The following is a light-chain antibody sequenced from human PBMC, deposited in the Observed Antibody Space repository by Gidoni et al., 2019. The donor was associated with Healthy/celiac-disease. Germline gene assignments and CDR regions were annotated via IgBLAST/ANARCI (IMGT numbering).Light chain of an antibody. J-gene: IGKJ3*01. CDR3: QQRSNGPST. CDR2: DAS. Sequence: EIVLPQSPATLSLSPGERATLSCRASQSVSSYLAWYQQKPGQAPRLLIYDASNRATGIPARFSGSGSGTDFTLTISSLEPEDFAVYYCQQRSNGPSTFGPGTKVDIK. CDR1: QSVSSY. V-gene: IGKV3-11*01.